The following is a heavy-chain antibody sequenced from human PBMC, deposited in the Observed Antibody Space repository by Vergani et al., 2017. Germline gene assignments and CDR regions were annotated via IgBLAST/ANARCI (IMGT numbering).Heavy chain of an antibody. V-gene: IGHV5-51*01. J-gene: IGHJ4*02. CDR2: IYPGDSET. CDR1: GYSFIMYW. CDR3: ARRRGYSYAYNYCDY. Sequence: EVQLVQSGAEVKKPGESLKISCKGSGYSFIMYWIGWVRQMPGKGLEWMGIIYPGDSETRYSPSFQGQVTISADKSISTAYLQWSSLKAADTAMYYCARRRGYSYAYNYCDYGGQGTLVTFSS. D-gene: IGHD5-18*01.